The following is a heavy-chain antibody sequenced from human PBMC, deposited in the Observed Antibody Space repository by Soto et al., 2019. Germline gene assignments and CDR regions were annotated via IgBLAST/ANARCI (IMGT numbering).Heavy chain of an antibody. V-gene: IGHV1-8*01. CDR1: GYTFTSYD. CDR2: MNPNSGNT. CDR3: AREAARGLTH. D-gene: IGHD6-25*01. J-gene: IGHJ4*02. Sequence: QVQLVQSGAEVKKPGASVKVSCKASGYTFTSYDINWVRQATGQGLEWMGWMNPNSGNTGYAQKFQARVTMTRNTTTSTSYTELSSPRSEDTAVYYGAREAARGLTHWGQGTLVTVSP.